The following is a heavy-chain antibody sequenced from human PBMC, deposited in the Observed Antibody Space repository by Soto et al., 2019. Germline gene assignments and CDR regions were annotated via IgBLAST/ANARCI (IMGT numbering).Heavy chain of an antibody. V-gene: IGHV5-51*01. D-gene: IGHD4-4*01. CDR2: IYVGDSDT. CDR1: GVNSW. J-gene: IGHJ6*02. CDR3: ARHTQYYGMDV. Sequence: PGESLKISCSGSGVNSWIAWVRQMPGKGLEYVGIIYVGDSDTRYSPSFQGHATISVDKSISTAFLQWSSLKASDTAVYYCARHTQYYGMDVWGQGTAVTVSS.